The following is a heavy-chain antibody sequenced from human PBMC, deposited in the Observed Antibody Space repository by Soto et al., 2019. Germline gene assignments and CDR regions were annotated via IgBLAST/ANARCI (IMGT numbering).Heavy chain of an antibody. J-gene: IGHJ6*02. CDR3: ARRSTASMAGMDV. D-gene: IGHD2-21*02. CDR1: GYTFTAYW. V-gene: IGHV5-51*01. CDR2: IYPGDSDT. Sequence: PGESLKISCQGSGYTFTAYWIGWVRQMPGKGLEWMGIIYPGDSDTRYSPSFQGQVTISADKSISSAYLQWSSLKASDTAIYYCARRSTASMAGMDVWGQGTTVTVSS.